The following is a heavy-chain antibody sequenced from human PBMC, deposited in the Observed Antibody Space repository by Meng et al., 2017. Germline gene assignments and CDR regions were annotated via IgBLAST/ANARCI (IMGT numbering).Heavy chain of an antibody. CDR3: ARGPTPLPRYSSSWYSDY. Sequence: ASVKVSCKASGYTFTSYDINWVRQATGQGLEWMGWMNPNSGNTGYAQKFQGRVTITRNTSIGTAYMELSSLRSEDTAVYYCARGPTPLPRYSSSWYSDYWGQGTLVTVSS. D-gene: IGHD6-13*01. CDR1: GYTFTSYD. J-gene: IGHJ4*02. CDR2: MNPNSGNT. V-gene: IGHV1-8*03.